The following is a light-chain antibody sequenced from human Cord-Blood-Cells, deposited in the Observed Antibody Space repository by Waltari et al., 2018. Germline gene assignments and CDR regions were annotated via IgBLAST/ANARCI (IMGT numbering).Light chain of an antibody. V-gene: IGLV2-14*03. J-gene: IGLJ1*01. Sequence: QSALTQPASASGSPGQSITISCTGTRSDAGWYNYVSWYQQHPGKAPKRMIYDFSNRPSGVPNRFSGSKSGNTASLTISGLQAEDEADYYCSSYTSSSTYVFGTGTKVTVL. CDR1: RSDAGWYNY. CDR2: DFS. CDR3: SSYTSSSTYV.